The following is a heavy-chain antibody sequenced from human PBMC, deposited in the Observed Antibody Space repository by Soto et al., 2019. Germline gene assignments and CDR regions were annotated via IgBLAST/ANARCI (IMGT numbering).Heavy chain of an antibody. CDR1: GGSISSGGYY. CDR3: ARGGNYYDSSGSLPNFDY. D-gene: IGHD3-22*01. J-gene: IGHJ4*02. CDR2: IYYSGST. V-gene: IGHV4-31*03. Sequence: SETLSLTCTVSGGSISSGGYYWSWIRQHPGKGLEWIGYIYYSGSTYYNPSLKSRVTISVDTSKNQFSLKLSSVTAADTAVYYCARGGNYYDSSGSLPNFDYWGQRTPVTVSS.